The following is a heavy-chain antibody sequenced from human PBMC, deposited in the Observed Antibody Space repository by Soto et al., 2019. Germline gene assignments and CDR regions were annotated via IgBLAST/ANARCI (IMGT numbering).Heavy chain of an antibody. V-gene: IGHV3-7*01. CDR1: GFTFSSHW. CDR3: AKSEGYSFDI. CDR2: IRQDGREE. Sequence: EVQLVESGGGLVHPGGSLGLSCAASGFTFSSHWMSWVRQAPRKGLEWVANIRQDGREEQYLDSVKGRFTLSRDNAKNSLYLQMNGLRVEDTAVYYCAKSEGYSFDIRGQGTLVTVSS. J-gene: IGHJ3*02. D-gene: IGHD6-13*01.